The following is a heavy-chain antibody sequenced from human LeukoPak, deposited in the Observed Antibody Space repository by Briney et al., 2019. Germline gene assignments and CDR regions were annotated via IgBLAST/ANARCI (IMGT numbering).Heavy chain of an antibody. V-gene: IGHV3-7*03. Sequence: GGSLRLSCAASGFTFSSYWMSWVRQAPGKGLEWVATIKQDGSEKYYVDSVKGRFTISRDNAKNSLYLQMNSLRAEDTASYYCAREVDNSGNLWGFDYWGQGTLVTVSS. CDR2: IKQDGSEK. D-gene: IGHD3-10*01. CDR1: GFTFSSYW. CDR3: AREVDNSGNLWGFDY. J-gene: IGHJ4*02.